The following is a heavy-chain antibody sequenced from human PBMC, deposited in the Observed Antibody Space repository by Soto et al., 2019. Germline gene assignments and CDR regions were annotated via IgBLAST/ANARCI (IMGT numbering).Heavy chain of an antibody. D-gene: IGHD3-16*01. V-gene: IGHV3-33*01. J-gene: IGHJ3*02. CDR3: ARDATFGTKGGSFDI. Sequence: PGGSLRLSCAAPGFTFRIYSMHWVRQSPGKGLEWVAVKWYDGTNKYYGESVKGRFTTSRDNSENTLYLQMNSLRVEDTAVYYCARDATFGTKGGSFDIWGHGTLVTVSS. CDR1: GFTFRIYS. CDR2: KWYDGTNK.